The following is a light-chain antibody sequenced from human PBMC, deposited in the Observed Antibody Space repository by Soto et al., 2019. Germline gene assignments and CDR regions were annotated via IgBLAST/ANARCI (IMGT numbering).Light chain of an antibody. V-gene: IGKV1-39*01. J-gene: IGKJ4*01. CDR3: QQTYRAPLT. CDR1: QSIRGY. Sequence: DIQMTQSPSSLSASVGDRVTVTCRASQSIRGYLNWYQQKPGEAPKLLIYAASSLHSGVRSRFSGSGPATDLTHTISRLHPEDFATYSCQQTYRAPLTIGGGTKVDIK. CDR2: AAS.